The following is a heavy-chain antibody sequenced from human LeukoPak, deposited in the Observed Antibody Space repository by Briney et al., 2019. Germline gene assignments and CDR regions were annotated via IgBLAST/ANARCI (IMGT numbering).Heavy chain of an antibody. CDR2: IIPIFGTA. CDR1: GGTFSSYA. D-gene: IGHD5-18*01. CDR3: ARSSYGYYYYYYMEV. V-gene: IGHV1-69*05. J-gene: IGHJ6*03. Sequence: ASVKVSCKASGGTFSSYAISWVRQAPGQGLEWMGGIIPIFGTANYAQKFQGRVTITTDESTSTAYMELSSLRSEDTAVYYCARSSYGYYYYYYMEVWGKGTTVTVSS.